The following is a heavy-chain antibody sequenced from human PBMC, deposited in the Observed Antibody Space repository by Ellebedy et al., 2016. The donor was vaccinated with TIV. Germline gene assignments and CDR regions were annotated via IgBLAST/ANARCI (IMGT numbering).Heavy chain of an antibody. Sequence: PGGSLRLSCAVSGFTFSSYWMHWVRQAPGQGLVWVSRFNSDGSNPTYTASVKGRFSISRDNAKNSLNLQINSLRAEDTAVYYCARKVPAPPTVRPNWYFDLWGRGTLVTVSS. J-gene: IGHJ2*01. CDR2: FNSDGSNP. CDR3: ARKVPAPPTVRPNWYFDL. CDR1: GFTFSSYW. D-gene: IGHD4-17*01. V-gene: IGHV3-74*03.